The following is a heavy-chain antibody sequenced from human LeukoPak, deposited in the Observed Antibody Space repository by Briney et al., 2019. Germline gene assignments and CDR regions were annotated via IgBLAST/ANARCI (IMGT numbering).Heavy chain of an antibody. CDR2: IYYSGST. CDR3: ARTGLMAGGAIKSTRAPFDY. V-gene: IGHV4-39*07. Sequence: SETLSLTCTVSGGSISSSSYYWGWIRQPPGKGLEWIGSIYYSGSTYYNPSLKSRVTISVDTSKNQFSLKLSSVTAADTAVYYCARTGLMAGGAIKSTRAPFDYWGQGTLVTVSS. J-gene: IGHJ4*02. D-gene: IGHD2-2*01. CDR1: GGSISSSSYY.